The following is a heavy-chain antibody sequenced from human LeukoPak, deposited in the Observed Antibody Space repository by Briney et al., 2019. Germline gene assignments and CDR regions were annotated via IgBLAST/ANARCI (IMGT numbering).Heavy chain of an antibody. J-gene: IGHJ6*03. CDR2: IYQSGST. Sequence: PSETLSLTCTVSGGSISSSTYYWGWIRQPPGKGLEWIGRIYQSGSTNYNPSLKSRVTISVDTSKDQFSLKLASVTAADTAVYFCARMWGTTFYYYYMNLWGRGTTVTVSS. CDR3: ARMWGTTFYYYYMNL. V-gene: IGHV4-39*01. D-gene: IGHD3-16*01. CDR1: GGSISSSTYY.